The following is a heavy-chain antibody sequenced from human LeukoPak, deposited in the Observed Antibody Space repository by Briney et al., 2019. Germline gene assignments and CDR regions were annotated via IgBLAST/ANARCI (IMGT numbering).Heavy chain of an antibody. Sequence: GGSLRLSCAASGFTFDDYAMHWVRQAPGKGLEWVSGISWISGSIGYADSVKGRFTISRDNAKNSLYLQMNSLRAEDTALYYCAKSRTGMELLWFGEFDYWGQGTLVTVSS. J-gene: IGHJ4*02. D-gene: IGHD3-10*01. CDR3: AKSRTGMELLWFGEFDY. CDR2: ISWISGSI. CDR1: GFTFDDYA. V-gene: IGHV3-9*01.